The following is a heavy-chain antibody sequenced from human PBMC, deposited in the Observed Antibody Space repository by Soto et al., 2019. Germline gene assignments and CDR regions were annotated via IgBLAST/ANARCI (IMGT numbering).Heavy chain of an antibody. CDR2: IIPILGIA. CDR3: AREPYSYDSSGQL. J-gene: IGHJ1*01. Sequence: SVKVSCKASGGTFSSDTISWVRQAPGQGLEWMGRIIPILGIANYAQKFQGRVTITADKSTSTAYMELSSLRSEDTAVYYCAREPYSYDSSGQLWGQGTLVNASS. CDR1: GGTFSSDT. V-gene: IGHV1-69*04. D-gene: IGHD3-22*01.